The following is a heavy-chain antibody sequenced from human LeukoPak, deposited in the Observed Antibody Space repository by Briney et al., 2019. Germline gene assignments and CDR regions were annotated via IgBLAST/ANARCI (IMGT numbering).Heavy chain of an antibody. CDR2: IHSSGST. D-gene: IGHD6-19*01. J-gene: IGHJ4*02. V-gene: IGHV4-59*08. CDR3: ARWYSSGWAFDY. CDR1: GGTISSYY. Sequence: SETLSLTCTVSGGTISSYYWNWLRQPPGKGLEWIGYIHSSGSTKYNPSLKSRVTISEDTSKNQFSLKLSSVTAADRAVYYCARWYSSGWAFDYWGQGTLVTVSS.